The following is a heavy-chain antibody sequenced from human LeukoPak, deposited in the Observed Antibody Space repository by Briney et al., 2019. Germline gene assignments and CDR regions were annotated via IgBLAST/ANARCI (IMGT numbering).Heavy chain of an antibody. V-gene: IGHV1-58*01. CDR1: GFTFTSSA. CDR3: AASSLYSSSSGEGSFDY. CDR2: MVVGSGNT. Sequence: SVKVSCKASGFTFTSSAVQWVRQARGQRLEWIGWMVVGSGNTNYAQKFQERVTITRDMSTSTAYMELSSLRSEDTAVYYCAASSLYSSSSGEGSFDYWGQGTLVTVSS. J-gene: IGHJ4*02. D-gene: IGHD6-6*01.